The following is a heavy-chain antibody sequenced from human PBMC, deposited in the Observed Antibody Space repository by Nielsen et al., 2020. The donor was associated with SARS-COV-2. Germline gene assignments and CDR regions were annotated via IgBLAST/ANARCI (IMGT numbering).Heavy chain of an antibody. CDR3: AREMYSSGWD. CDR2: IWYDGSNK. D-gene: IGHD6-19*01. J-gene: IGHJ4*02. CDR1: EVTFRSHD. Sequence: AATLRLSCSASEVTFRSHDMPRVRQAPGKGLECVARIWYDGSNKYYADSVKGRFTISRDNSKNTVYLQMNSLRGDETAVYYCAREMYSSGWDWGQGTQVTVSS. V-gene: IGHV3-33*01.